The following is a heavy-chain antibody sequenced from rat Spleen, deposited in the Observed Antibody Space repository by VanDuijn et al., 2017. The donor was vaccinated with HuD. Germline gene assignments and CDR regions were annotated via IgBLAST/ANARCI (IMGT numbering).Heavy chain of an antibody. D-gene: IGHD1-12*02. Sequence: EVQLVESGGGLVQPGRSLKLSCAVSGFTFTNYDMAWVRQAPTKGLEWVASITTGGSITSYRDSVKGRFTISRDNAENTQYLQMESLRSEDTATYYCARQAVTMMVLIPTHYFDCWGQGVMVTVSS. CDR3: ARQAVTMMVLIPTHYFDC. J-gene: IGHJ2*01. V-gene: IGHV5S13*01. CDR2: ITTGGSIT. CDR1: GFTFTNYD.